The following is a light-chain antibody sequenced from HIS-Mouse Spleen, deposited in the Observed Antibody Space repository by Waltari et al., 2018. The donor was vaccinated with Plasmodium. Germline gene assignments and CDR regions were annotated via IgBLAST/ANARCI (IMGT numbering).Light chain of an antibody. CDR2: GAS. CDR1: QGVSSN. V-gene: IGKV3-15*01. CDR3: QQYNNWSFT. Sequence: EIVMTQSPATLSVSPGERATLPCRASQGVSSNLAWYQQKPGQPPRLLIYGASTRPTVIPARFSGSGSGTEFTLTISSLQSEDFAVYYCQQYNNWSFTFGPGTKVDIK. J-gene: IGKJ3*01.